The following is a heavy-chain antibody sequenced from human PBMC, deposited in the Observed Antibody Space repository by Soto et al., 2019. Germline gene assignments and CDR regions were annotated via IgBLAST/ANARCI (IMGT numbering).Heavy chain of an antibody. CDR1: GFSFSVYS. Sequence: EVQLVESGGGLVQPGGSLRLSCAASGFSFSVYSMNWVRQAPGKGLEWVSYISGSSSTIYYADSVKGRFTISRDNAKNSLYLQLSSLRDEDTAIYYCARESSGSPDSWGQGTLVTVSS. CDR2: ISGSSSTI. D-gene: IGHD3-22*01. CDR3: ARESSGSPDS. J-gene: IGHJ4*02. V-gene: IGHV3-48*02.